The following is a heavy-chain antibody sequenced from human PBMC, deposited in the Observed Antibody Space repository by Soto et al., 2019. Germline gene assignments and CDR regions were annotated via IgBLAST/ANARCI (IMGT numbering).Heavy chain of an antibody. J-gene: IGHJ4*02. CDR1: GFTFSSYA. Sequence: GGSLRLSCAASGFTFSSYAMHWVRRAPGKGLEWVAVISYDGSNKYYADSVKGRFTISRDNSKNTLYLQMNSLRAEDTAVYYCAGEIPRGRYSSGWKWNFDYWGQGTLVTVSS. D-gene: IGHD6-19*01. V-gene: IGHV3-30-3*01. CDR3: AGEIPRGRYSSGWKWNFDY. CDR2: ISYDGSNK.